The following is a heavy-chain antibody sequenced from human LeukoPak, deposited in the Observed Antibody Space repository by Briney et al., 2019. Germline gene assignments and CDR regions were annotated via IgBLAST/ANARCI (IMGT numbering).Heavy chain of an antibody. CDR2: IYYSGST. J-gene: IGHJ6*02. Sequence: SETLSLTCTVSGGSISSYYWSWIRQPPGKGLEWIGYIYYSGSTNYNPSLKSRVTISVDTSKNQFSLKLSSVTAADTAVYYCASQGKYCYDSSGGPVLYYYGMDVWGQGTTVTVSS. CDR1: GGSISSYY. V-gene: IGHV4-59*08. CDR3: ASQGKYCYDSSGGPVLYYYGMDV. D-gene: IGHD3-22*01.